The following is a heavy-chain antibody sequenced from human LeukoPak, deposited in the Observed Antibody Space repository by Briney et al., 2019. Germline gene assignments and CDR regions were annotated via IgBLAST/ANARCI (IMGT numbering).Heavy chain of an antibody. Sequence: PSETLSLTCTVSGGSISSYYRSWIRQPAGKGLEWIGRIYTSGSTNYNPSLKSRVIISVDTSKNQFSLRLSSVTAADTAIYYCARLRSYGGNRGIDYWGQGTLVAVSS. CDR2: IYTSGST. D-gene: IGHD4-23*01. V-gene: IGHV4-4*07. CDR3: ARLRSYGGNRGIDY. CDR1: GGSISSYY. J-gene: IGHJ4*02.